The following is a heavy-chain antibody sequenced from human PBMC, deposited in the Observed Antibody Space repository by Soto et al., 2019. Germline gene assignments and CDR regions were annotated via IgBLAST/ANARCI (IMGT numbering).Heavy chain of an antibody. D-gene: IGHD3-16*01. CDR3: VMVDNYVTPSPQDG. CDR2: ISPYTGNT. J-gene: IGHJ6*02. Sequence: QVQLVQSGDEVKKPGASVKVSCKASGYIFVNYGIAWVRQAPGQGLEWMGWISPYTGNTHSASKVQGRLTMTTDTSTSTAYMDVGSLTSDDTAVYYCVMVDNYVTPSPQDGWGQGTTVTVSS. V-gene: IGHV1-18*01. CDR1: GYIFVNYG.